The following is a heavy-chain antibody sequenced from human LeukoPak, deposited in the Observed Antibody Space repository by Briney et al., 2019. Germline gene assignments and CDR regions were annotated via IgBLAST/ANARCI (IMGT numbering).Heavy chain of an antibody. Sequence: ASVKVSCKASGYTFTGYYMHWVRQAPGQGLEWMGWINPNSGGTNYAQKFQGRVTMTRDTSITAAYMELSSLRSEDTAVYYCARVPQRGSGYFYVPYYYYMDVWGKGTTVTISS. CDR1: GYTFTGYY. D-gene: IGHD3-22*01. CDR3: ARVPQRGSGYFYVPYYYYMDV. J-gene: IGHJ6*03. CDR2: INPNSGGT. V-gene: IGHV1-2*02.